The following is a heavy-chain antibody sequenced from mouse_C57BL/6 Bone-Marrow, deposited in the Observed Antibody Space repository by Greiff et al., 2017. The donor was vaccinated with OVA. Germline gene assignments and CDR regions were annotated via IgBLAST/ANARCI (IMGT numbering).Heavy chain of an antibody. Sequence: VQLQQSGTVLARPGASVKMSCKTSGYTFTSYWMHWVKQRPGQGLEWIGAIYPGNSDTSYNQKFKGKAKLTAVTSASTAYMELSSLTNEDSAVYYCTTSSSYYGSWEFAYWGQGTLVTVSA. J-gene: IGHJ3*01. V-gene: IGHV1-5*01. CDR1: GYTFTSYW. CDR3: TTSSSYYGSWEFAY. CDR2: IYPGNSDT. D-gene: IGHD1-1*01.